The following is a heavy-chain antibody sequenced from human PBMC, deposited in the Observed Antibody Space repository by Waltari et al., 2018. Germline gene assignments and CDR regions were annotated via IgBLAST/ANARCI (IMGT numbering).Heavy chain of an antibody. CDR1: GYTFTSYD. CDR2: MNPNSGNT. Sequence: QVQLVQSGAEVKKPGASVKVSCKASGYTFTSYDINWVRQAIGQGLEWMGWMNPNSGNTGYAQKFQGRVTITRNTSISTAYMELSSLRSEDTAVYYCARDGYDSYYYYMDVWGKGTTVTVSS. D-gene: IGHD5-12*01. CDR3: ARDGYDSYYYYMDV. J-gene: IGHJ6*03. V-gene: IGHV1-8*03.